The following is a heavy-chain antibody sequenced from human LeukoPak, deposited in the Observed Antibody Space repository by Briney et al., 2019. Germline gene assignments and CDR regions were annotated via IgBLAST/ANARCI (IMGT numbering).Heavy chain of an antibody. CDR1: GLTFSTHA. J-gene: IGHJ3*02. V-gene: IGHV3-23*01. Sequence: GGSLRLSCAASGLTFSTHAMIWVWVRQAPGKGLEWVSALNGATGVTYYADSVKGRFALSRDSSDSTLYLQMNSLRVEDTAVYYCASAAGAFDMWGQGTLVTVSS. CDR2: LNGATGVT. D-gene: IGHD6-13*01. CDR3: ASAAGAFDM.